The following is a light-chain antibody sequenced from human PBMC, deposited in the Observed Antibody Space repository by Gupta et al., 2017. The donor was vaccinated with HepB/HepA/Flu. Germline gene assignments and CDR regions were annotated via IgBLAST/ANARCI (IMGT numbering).Light chain of an antibody. Sequence: SSELTQDPAVSVALGQTVRITCQGDSLRTYYASCYQQKPGPAPWLVIYGNNRPSGIPDRLGRYSAGNTVYSTAQGDRAQYEADDAGKYRVTGWSTSVFGDGTKITVL. CDR1: SLRTYY. J-gene: IGLJ3*02. CDR2: GN. V-gene: IGLV3-19*01. CDR3: KYRVTGWSTSV.